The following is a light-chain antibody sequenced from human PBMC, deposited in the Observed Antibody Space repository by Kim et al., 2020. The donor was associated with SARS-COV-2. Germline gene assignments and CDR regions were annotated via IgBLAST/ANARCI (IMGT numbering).Light chain of an antibody. CDR1: QGIRDD. CDR2: GAS. V-gene: IGKV1-6*01. CDR3: LQDYDYPLT. Sequence: SASVGDRVTITCRASQGIRDDLGWYQQKPGKAPKLLIYGASNLQSGAPSRFSGSGSGTDFTLTISSLQPEDFATYYCLQDYDYPLTFGGGTKLEI. J-gene: IGKJ4*01.